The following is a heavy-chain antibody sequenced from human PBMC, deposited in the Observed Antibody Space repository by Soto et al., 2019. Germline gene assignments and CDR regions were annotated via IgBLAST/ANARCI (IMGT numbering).Heavy chain of an antibody. CDR3: ARDTYDGSGHRPGDYYMEV. J-gene: IGHJ6*03. CDR1: GFTVSSNY. D-gene: IGHD3-10*01. CDR2: IYSGGST. Sequence: EVQLVESGGGLVQPGGSLRLSCAASGFTVSSNYMSWVRQAPGKGLEWVSVIYSGGSTYYADSVKGRFTISRHNSKNTLYLQMNSLRAEDTGVYYCARDTYDGSGHRPGDYYMEVLGQGTTVTVSS. V-gene: IGHV3-53*04.